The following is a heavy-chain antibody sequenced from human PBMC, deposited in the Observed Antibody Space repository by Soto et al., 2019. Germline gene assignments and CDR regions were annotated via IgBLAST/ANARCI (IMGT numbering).Heavy chain of an antibody. J-gene: IGHJ6*02. CDR3: ARSGDASPGGSYYYYYGMDV. CDR2: FYYSGST. V-gene: IGHV4-39*01. Sequence: QLQLQESGPGLVKPSETLSLTCTVSGVSISSSSYYWGWIRQPPGKGLEWIGTFYYSGSTYYNPSLNRRVSISGDTSKNQFSLNLRSVTAADTAVYYCARSGDASPGGSYYYYYGMDVWGQGTTVTVSS. D-gene: IGHD2-15*01. CDR1: GVSISSSSYY.